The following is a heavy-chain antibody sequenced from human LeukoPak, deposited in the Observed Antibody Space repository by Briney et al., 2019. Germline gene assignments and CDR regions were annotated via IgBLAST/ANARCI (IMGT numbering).Heavy chain of an antibody. CDR2: IYYSGST. Sequence: SQTLSLTCTVSGGSISSGDYYWSWIRQPPGKGLEWIGYIYYSGSTCYNPSLKSRVTISVDTSKNQFSLKLSSVTAADTAVYYCARGRVSPRHFDIWGQGTMVTVSS. J-gene: IGHJ3*02. D-gene: IGHD6-13*01. CDR3: ARGRVSPRHFDI. CDR1: GGSISSGDYY. V-gene: IGHV4-30-4*08.